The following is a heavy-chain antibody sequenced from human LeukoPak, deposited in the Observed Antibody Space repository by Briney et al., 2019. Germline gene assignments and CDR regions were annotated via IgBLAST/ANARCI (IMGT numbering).Heavy chain of an antibody. CDR2: IKEDGSEK. CDR3: ARALCIWGGNCHYFAY. D-gene: IGHD2-21*01. V-gene: IGHV3-7*01. J-gene: IGHJ4*02. CDR1: GFTFSTYW. Sequence: GGSLRLSCAASGFTFSTYWMTWVRQAPGKGLEWVADIKEDGSEKYYVDSVKGRFTISRDNAKNSLYLQMNSLRAEDTAVYYCARALCIWGGNCHYFAYWAQGTLVSVSS.